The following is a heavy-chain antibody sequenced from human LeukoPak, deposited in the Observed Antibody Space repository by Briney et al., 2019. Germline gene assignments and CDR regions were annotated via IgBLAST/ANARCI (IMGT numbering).Heavy chain of an antibody. V-gene: IGHV4-59*01. CDR1: GGSISSYY. D-gene: IGHD5-24*01. Sequence: SETLSLTCTVSGGSISSYYWSWIRQPPGKGLEWIGYIYYSRSTNYNPSLKSRVTISVDTSKTQFSLKLSSVTAADTAMYYCAGVDGYNYPIDYWGQGTLVTVSS. CDR3: AGVDGYNYPIDY. J-gene: IGHJ4*02. CDR2: IYYSRST.